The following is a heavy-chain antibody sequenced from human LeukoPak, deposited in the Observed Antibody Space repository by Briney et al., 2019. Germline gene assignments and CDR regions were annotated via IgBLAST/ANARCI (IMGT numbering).Heavy chain of an antibody. CDR2: IYSGGNT. V-gene: IGHV3-66*01. D-gene: IGHD3-22*01. J-gene: IGHJ1*01. CDR1: GFTVSNNY. Sequence: GGSLRLSCAASGFTVSNNYMTWVRQAPGKGLEWVSGIYSGGNTYYADSVKGRFTISRDNAKNTLYLQMNSLGDEDTAVYYCAGGYDSRYWGQGTLVIVSS. CDR3: AGGYDSRY.